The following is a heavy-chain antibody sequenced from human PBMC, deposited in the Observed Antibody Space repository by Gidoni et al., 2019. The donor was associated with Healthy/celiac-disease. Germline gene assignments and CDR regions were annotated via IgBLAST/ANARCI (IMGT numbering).Heavy chain of an antibody. J-gene: IGHJ4*02. V-gene: IGHV3-23*01. CDR2: IRGSGGST. CDR1: GFTFSSYA. CDR3: AKDDVLLWFGELLN. D-gene: IGHD3-10*01. Sequence: EVQLLESGGGLVQPGGSLRLSCSASGFTFSSYAMSWVRQAPGKGLEWGAAIRGSGGSTYYADSVKGRCTSSRDNSKNTLYLQMNSLRAEDTAVYYCAKDDVLLWFGELLNWGQGTLVTVSS.